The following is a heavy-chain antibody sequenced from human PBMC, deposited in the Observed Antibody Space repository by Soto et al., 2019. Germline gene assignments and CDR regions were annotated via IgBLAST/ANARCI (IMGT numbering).Heavy chain of an antibody. CDR2: FFRTAPS. V-gene: IGHV4-61*01. Sequence: SETLSLTCTVSSSFASSGSYYWCWIRQPPGKGLEWIGSFFRTAPSTYNPSVKSRVTISLDTSMNQFSLKLSSVTPADTAVYYCVRSPVSGSYCFDFWGQGTPDTVS. CDR1: SSFASSGSYY. J-gene: IGHJ4*02. CDR3: VRSPVSGSYCFDF. D-gene: IGHD1-26*01.